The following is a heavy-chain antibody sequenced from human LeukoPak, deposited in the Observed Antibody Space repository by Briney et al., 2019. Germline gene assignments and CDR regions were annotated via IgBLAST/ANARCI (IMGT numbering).Heavy chain of an antibody. CDR2: IYYSGST. CDR1: GGSISSHY. Sequence: SETLSLTCTVSGGSISSHYWSWIRQPPGKGLEWIGYIYYSGSTNYNPSLKSRVTISVDTSKNQFSLKLSSVTAADTAVYYCARESRSSTSPYYYMDVWGKGTTVTVSS. CDR3: ARESRSSTSPYYYMDV. V-gene: IGHV4-59*11. D-gene: IGHD2-2*01. J-gene: IGHJ6*03.